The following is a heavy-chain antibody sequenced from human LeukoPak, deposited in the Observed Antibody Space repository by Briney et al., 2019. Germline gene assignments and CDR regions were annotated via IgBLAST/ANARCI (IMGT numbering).Heavy chain of an antibody. CDR2: INHSGST. CDR3: ARVTAAGKDY. D-gene: IGHD6-13*01. J-gene: IGHJ4*02. CDR1: GGSISSSSSY. Sequence: SETLSLTCSVSGGSISSSSSYWSWIRQPPGKGLEWIGEINHSGSTNYNPSLRSRVTISVDTSKNQFSLKLSSVTAADTAVYYCARVTAAGKDYWGQGTLVTVSS. V-gene: IGHV4-39*07.